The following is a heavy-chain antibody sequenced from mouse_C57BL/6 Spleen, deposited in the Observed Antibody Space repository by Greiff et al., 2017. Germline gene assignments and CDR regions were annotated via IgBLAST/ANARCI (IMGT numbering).Heavy chain of an antibody. V-gene: IGHV3-6*01. Sequence: EVQRVESGPGLVKPSQSLSLTCSVTGYSITSGYYWNWIRQFPGNKLEWMGYISYDGSNNYNPSLKNRISITRDTSKNQFFLKLNSVTTEDTATYYCARGSTMVTTRSPYWYFDVWGTGTTVTVSS. CDR1: GYSITSGYY. CDR2: ISYDGSN. D-gene: IGHD2-2*01. CDR3: ARGSTMVTTRSPYWYFDV. J-gene: IGHJ1*03.